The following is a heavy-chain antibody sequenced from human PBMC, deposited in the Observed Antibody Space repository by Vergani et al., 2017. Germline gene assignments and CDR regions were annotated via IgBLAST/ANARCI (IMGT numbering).Heavy chain of an antibody. CDR2: IHRSGST. D-gene: IGHD2-21*02. CDR3: ARHVGYGDSNYPGDWFDP. J-gene: IGHJ5*02. Sequence: QVELQESGPGLVKPSKTLSVTCSVSGDSVRSAPYWVWIRRSPGKGLEWLGTIHRSGSTYYNPSFRNQVTMSVDTSKSQLSLRLASVTAADTALYYCARHVGYGDSNYPGDWFDPWGQGTLVTVSS. V-gene: IGHV4-38-2*02. CDR1: GDSVRSAPY.